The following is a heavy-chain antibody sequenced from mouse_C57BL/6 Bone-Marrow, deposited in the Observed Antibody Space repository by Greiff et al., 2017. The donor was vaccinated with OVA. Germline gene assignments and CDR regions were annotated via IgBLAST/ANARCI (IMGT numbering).Heavy chain of an antibody. V-gene: IGHV5-15*01. Sequence: EVTLQESGGGLVQPGGSLKLSCAASGFTFSDYGMEWVRQAPRKGPEWVAFISNLAYSIYYADTVTGRFTISRENAKNTLYREMSSLRSEDTAMDYGARRDYYCYYLDYWGQGTTLTVAS. CDR1: GFTFSDYG. CDR3: ARRDYYCYYLDY. CDR2: ISNLAYSI. J-gene: IGHJ2*01. D-gene: IGHD1-1*01.